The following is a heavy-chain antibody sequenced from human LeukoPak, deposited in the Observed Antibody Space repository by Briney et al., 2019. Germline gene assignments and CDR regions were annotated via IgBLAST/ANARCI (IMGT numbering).Heavy chain of an antibody. Sequence: GGSLRLSCAASGFTVSSNYMGWVRQAPGKGLEWVSVIYSGGSTYYADSVKGRFTISRDNSKNTLYLQMNSLRAEDTAVYYCAREGVTNAFDIWGQGTMVTVSS. CDR2: IYSGGST. D-gene: IGHD3-10*01. J-gene: IGHJ3*02. CDR3: AREGVTNAFDI. V-gene: IGHV3-66*01. CDR1: GFTVSSNY.